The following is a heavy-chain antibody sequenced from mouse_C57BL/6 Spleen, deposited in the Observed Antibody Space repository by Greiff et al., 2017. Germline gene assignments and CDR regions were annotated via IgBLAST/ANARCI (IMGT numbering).Heavy chain of an antibody. J-gene: IGHJ4*01. V-gene: IGHV1-82*01. CDR1: GYAFSSSW. CDR2: LYPGDGDT. Sequence: QVQLQQSGPELVKPGASVKISCKASGYAFSSSWMNWVKQRPGKGLEWIGRLYPGDGDTNYNGKFKGKATLTADKSSSTAYMQLSSLTSEDSAVYFCARMYTTVLEDYAMDYWGQGTSVTVSS. D-gene: IGHD1-1*01. CDR3: ARMYTTVLEDYAMDY.